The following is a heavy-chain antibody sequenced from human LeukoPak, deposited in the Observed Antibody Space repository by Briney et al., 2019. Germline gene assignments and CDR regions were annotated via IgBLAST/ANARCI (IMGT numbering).Heavy chain of an antibody. D-gene: IGHD3/OR15-3a*01. Sequence: PGGSLRLSCVASGLTVSTNYMNWVRQAPGKGLEWVSIIYRGGSTYHADSVKGRFTISRDNSKNTLYLQMNSLRAEDTAVYYCARILGQGPIYYHGMDVWGQGTTVTVSS. CDR1: GLTVSTNY. J-gene: IGHJ6*02. V-gene: IGHV3-53*01. CDR2: IYRGGST. CDR3: ARILGQGPIYYHGMDV.